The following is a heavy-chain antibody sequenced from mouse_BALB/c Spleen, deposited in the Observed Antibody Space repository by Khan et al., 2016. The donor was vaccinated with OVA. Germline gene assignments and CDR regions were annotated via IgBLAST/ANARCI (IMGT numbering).Heavy chain of an antibody. CDR3: AKGVWSYYFALDY. CDR2: IWGGGST. CDR1: GFSLTDYG. V-gene: IGHV2-6-5*01. Sequence: QVQLQQSGPGLVAPSQSLSITCTVSGFSLTDYGVSWIRQPPGKGLEWLGVIWGGGSTYYNSALKSRLSISKDNYKSQVLLKMNSLQTDDTAMYYCAKGVWSYYFALDYWGQGTSVTVSS. D-gene: IGHD2-10*02. J-gene: IGHJ4*01.